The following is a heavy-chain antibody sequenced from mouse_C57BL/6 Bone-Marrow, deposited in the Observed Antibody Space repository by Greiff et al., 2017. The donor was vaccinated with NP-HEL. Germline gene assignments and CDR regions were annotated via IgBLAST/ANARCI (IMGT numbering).Heavy chain of an antibody. Sequence: EVKVEESGGGLVKPGGSLKLSCAASGFTFSSYAMSWVRQTPEKRLEWVATISDGGSYTYYPDNVKGRFTISRDNAKNNLYLQMSHLKSEDTAMYYCARGYGRGDVWGTGTTVTVSS. D-gene: IGHD1-1*01. J-gene: IGHJ1*03. CDR2: ISDGGSYT. V-gene: IGHV5-4*03. CDR3: ARGYGRGDV. CDR1: GFTFSSYA.